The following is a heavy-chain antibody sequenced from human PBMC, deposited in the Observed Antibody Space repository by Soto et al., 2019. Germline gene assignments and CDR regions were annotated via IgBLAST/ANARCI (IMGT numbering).Heavy chain of an antibody. J-gene: IGHJ5*02. CDR1: GGSISSISYY. V-gene: IGHV4-39*01. Sequence: ASETLSLTCTVSGGSISSISYYWGWIRQPPGKGLELIGSIYYSGSTYYNPSLKSRVTISVDTSKHQFSLKLSSVTAADTAVYYCARHVYDPPLHINWFDXWGQGTLVTVSX. CDR2: IYYSGST. D-gene: IGHD3-3*01. CDR3: ARHVYDPPLHINWFDX.